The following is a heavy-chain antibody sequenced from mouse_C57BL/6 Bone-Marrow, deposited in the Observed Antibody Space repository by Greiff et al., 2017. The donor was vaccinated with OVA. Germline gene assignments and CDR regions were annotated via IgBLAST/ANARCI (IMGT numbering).Heavy chain of an antibody. CDR1: GFTFSDYG. J-gene: IGHJ2*01. V-gene: IGHV5-17*01. CDR2: ISSGSSTI. Sequence: EVQLVESGGGLVKPGGSLKLSCAASGFTFSDYGMHWVRQAPEKGLEWVAYISSGSSTIYYADTVKGRFTISRDNAKNTLFLQMTSLRSEDTAMYYCARITTVVAKNYFDDWGQGTTLTVSS. CDR3: ARITTVVAKNYFDD. D-gene: IGHD1-1*01.